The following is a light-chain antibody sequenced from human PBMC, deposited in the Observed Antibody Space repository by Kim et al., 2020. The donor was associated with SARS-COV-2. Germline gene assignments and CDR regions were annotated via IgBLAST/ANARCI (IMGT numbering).Light chain of an antibody. J-gene: IGLJ3*02. CDR3: QAWDSSTAWV. V-gene: IGLV3-1*01. CDR2: QDT. CDR1: KLGDKY. Sequence: SYELTQPPSVSVSPGQIASITCSGDKLGDKYACWYQQQPGQSPVLVIYQDTKRPSGIPERFSGSNSGNTATLTISGTQAMDEADYYCQAWDSSTAWVFGG.